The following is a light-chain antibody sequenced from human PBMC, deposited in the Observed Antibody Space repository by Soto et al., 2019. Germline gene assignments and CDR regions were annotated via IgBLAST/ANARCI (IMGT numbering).Light chain of an antibody. J-gene: IGKJ5*01. CDR1: QSVSSSY. CDR3: QHYDSLPIT. Sequence: EIVMTQSPGTLSLSPVERATLSCRASQSVSSSYLAWYQHKPGQPPRLLIYGASSRATGIPDRFSGSGSGTDFTLTISRLQPEDFAVFYCQHYDSLPITFGQGTRLEIK. V-gene: IGKV3-20*01. CDR2: GAS.